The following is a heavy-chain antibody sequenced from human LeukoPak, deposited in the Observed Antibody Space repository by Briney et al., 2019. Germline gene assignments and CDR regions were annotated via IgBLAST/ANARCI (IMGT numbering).Heavy chain of an antibody. Sequence: GGSLRLSCAASGLIFSDAWMGWVRQAPGKGLEWVSSISSSSTYIYYADSVKGRFTISRDNAKNSLYLQMNSLRAEDTAIYYCAKDPPSFHHWGQGTLVTVSS. CDR2: ISSSSTYI. CDR3: AKDPPSFHH. V-gene: IGHV3-21*01. CDR1: GLIFSDAW. J-gene: IGHJ1*01.